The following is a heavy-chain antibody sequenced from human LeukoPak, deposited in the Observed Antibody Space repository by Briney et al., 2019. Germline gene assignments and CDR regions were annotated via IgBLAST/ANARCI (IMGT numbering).Heavy chain of an antibody. CDR1: GFTFSSYS. CDR2: ISSSSSTI. D-gene: IGHD2-2*01. Sequence: GESLKISCAASGFTFSSYSMNWVRLAPGKGLEWLSYISSSSSTIYYADSVKGRFTILRDNAKKSLYLQMNSLRAEDTAVYYCARDGLSCSSTNCFFDYWGQGTLVIVSS. J-gene: IGHJ4*02. V-gene: IGHV3-48*01. CDR3: ARDGLSCSSTNCFFDY.